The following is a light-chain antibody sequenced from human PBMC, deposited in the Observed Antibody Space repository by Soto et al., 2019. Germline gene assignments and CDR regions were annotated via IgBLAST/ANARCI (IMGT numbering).Light chain of an antibody. CDR1: QSIGNY. CDR3: QQRSSWPFT. CDR2: ATS. Sequence: EVGLTQSPATLSLSPGEGATLSCRASQSIGNYFAWYQQKPGQAPRLLIYATSNRATGIPARFSGSGSGTDVTLTISSLEPEDFAVYYCQQRSSWPFTFGPGTKVDIK. V-gene: IGKV3-11*01. J-gene: IGKJ3*01.